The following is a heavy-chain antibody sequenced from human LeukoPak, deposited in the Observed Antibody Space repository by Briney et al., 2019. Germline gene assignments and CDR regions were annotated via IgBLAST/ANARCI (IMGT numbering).Heavy chain of an antibody. Sequence: AGGSLRLSCTTSGFTFDDYTMSWFRQAPGKGLEWVSYISSSGSTIYYADSVKGRFTISRDNAKNSLYLQMNSLRAEDTAVYYCAELGITMIGGVWGKGTTVTISS. V-gene: IGHV3-48*03. CDR1: GFTFDDYT. CDR3: AELGITMIGGV. D-gene: IGHD3-10*02. J-gene: IGHJ6*04. CDR2: ISSSGSTI.